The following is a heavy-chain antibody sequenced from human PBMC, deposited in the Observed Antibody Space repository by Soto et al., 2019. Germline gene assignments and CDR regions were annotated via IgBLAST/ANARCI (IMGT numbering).Heavy chain of an antibody. J-gene: IGHJ6*02. CDR3: ARELGPPYYYYGMDV. CDR1: GGTFSSYA. Sequence: ASVKVSCKASGGTFSSYAISWVRQAPGQGLEWMGGIIPIFGTANYAQKFQGRVTITADESTSTAYMELSSLRAEDTAVYYCARELGPPYYYYGMDVWGRGTTVTVS. V-gene: IGHV1-69*13. CDR2: IIPIFGTA.